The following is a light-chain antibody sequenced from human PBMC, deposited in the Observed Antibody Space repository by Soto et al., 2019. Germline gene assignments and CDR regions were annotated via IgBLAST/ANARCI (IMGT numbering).Light chain of an antibody. J-gene: IGLJ1*01. CDR3: GSYTSTDTPSV. CDR1: STDVGGYNY. Sequence: QSALAQPSSVSGSPGQSITISCTGTSTDVGGYNYVSWYQHHPGKAPKLIIYEVSTRPSGVSDRFSGSKSGNKASLIISNLEAEDESDYYCGSYTSTDTPSVFGTGTK. V-gene: IGLV2-14*01. CDR2: EVS.